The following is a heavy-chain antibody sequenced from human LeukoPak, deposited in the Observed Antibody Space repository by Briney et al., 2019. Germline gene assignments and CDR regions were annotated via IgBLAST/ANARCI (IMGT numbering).Heavy chain of an antibody. CDR3: ARLFRSAAITGNNWFDP. CDR2: IYYSGST. D-gene: IGHD2-2*02. Sequence: SETLSLTCTVSGGSISSYYWSWIRQPPGKGLEWIGYIYYSGSTNYNPSLKSRVTISVDTSKNQFSLKLSSVTAAGTAVYYCARLFRSAAITGNNWFDPWGQGTLVTVSS. J-gene: IGHJ5*02. V-gene: IGHV4-59*08. CDR1: GGSISSYY.